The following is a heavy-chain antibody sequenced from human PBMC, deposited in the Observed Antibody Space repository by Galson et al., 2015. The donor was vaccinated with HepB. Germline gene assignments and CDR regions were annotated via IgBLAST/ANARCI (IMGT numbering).Heavy chain of an antibody. V-gene: IGHV1-18*01. J-gene: IGHJ4*02. CDR3: ARVGVTGSYFNDI. CDR1: GYTFTRFG. D-gene: IGHD1-26*01. Sequence: SCKASGYTFTRFGITWLRQAPGQALEWMGWISTYNGNTNYAQKFQGRITMITDTSTSTAFMDLRSLTSDDTAVYFCARVGVTGSYFNDIWGQGTLVAVSP. CDR2: ISTYNGNT.